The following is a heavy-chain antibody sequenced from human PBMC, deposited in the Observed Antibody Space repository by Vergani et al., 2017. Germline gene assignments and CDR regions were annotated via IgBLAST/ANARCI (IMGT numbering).Heavy chain of an antibody. V-gene: IGHV1-46*03. Sequence: QVQLVQSGAEVKKPGASVKVSCKASGYTFTSYYMHWVRQAPGQGLEWMGIINPSGGSTSYAQKFQGRVTMTRDTSTSTVYMELGSLRSEDTAVYYCARGVFVVITMVRGVIIRDWFDPWGQGTLVTVSS. CDR3: ARGVFVVITMVRGVIIRDWFDP. J-gene: IGHJ5*02. D-gene: IGHD3-10*01. CDR2: INPSGGST. CDR1: GYTFTSYY.